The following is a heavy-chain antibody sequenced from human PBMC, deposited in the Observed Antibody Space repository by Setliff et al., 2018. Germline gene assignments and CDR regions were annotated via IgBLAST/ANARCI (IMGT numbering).Heavy chain of an antibody. V-gene: IGHV1-18*01. Sequence: ASVKVSCKASGYEFNNYGIAWVRQAPGQGLEWMGWINAYNGNTFYAPKLQGRVTMTTDTSTATAYLELRSLRSDDTAIYFCSRRWETGDQDAYDIWGQGTRGTVS. CDR1: GYEFNNYG. CDR3: SRRWETGDQDAYDI. J-gene: IGHJ3*02. D-gene: IGHD7-27*01. CDR2: INAYNGNT.